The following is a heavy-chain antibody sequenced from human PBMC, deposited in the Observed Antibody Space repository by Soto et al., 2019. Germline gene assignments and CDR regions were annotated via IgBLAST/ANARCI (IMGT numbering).Heavy chain of an antibody. CDR2: IYYSGST. V-gene: IGHV4-31*03. J-gene: IGHJ4*02. CDR1: GGSISSGGYY. CDR3: ASVDYGDYVAHY. D-gene: IGHD4-17*01. Sequence: SETLSLTCTVSGGSISSGGYYWSWIRQHPGKGLEWIGYIYYSGSTYYNPSLKSRVTISVDTSKNQFSLKLSSVTAADTAVYYCASVDYGDYVAHYWGQGTLVTV.